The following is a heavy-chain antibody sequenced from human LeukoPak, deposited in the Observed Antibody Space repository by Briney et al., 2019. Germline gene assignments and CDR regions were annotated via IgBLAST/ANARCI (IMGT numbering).Heavy chain of an antibody. J-gene: IGHJ4*02. V-gene: IGHV3-33*03. CDR3: TRVGTAGTWIDF. Sequence: GRSLTLSCAASGFTFNDYGMQWVRQGPGKGLECLSVIWSGGYIADYAESVRGRFTISRDNSKNMVYLQMNSMRAEDTAIYFCTRVGTAGTWIDFWGQGTLVTVSS. CDR2: IWSGGYIA. D-gene: IGHD1-1*01. CDR1: GFTFNDYG.